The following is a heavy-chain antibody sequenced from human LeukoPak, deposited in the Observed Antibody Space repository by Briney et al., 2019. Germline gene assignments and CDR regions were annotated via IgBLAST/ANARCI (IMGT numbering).Heavy chain of an antibody. CDR2: IYYSGST. Sequence: SETLSLTCTVSGGSISSGDYYWSWIRQPPGKGLEWIGYIYYSGSTYYNPSLKSRVTISVDTSKNQFSLKLSSVTAADTAVYYCARAGWATVTAAFDIWGQGTMVTVSS. J-gene: IGHJ3*02. CDR3: ARAGWATVTAAFDI. V-gene: IGHV4-30-4*08. D-gene: IGHD4-11*01. CDR1: GGSISSGDYY.